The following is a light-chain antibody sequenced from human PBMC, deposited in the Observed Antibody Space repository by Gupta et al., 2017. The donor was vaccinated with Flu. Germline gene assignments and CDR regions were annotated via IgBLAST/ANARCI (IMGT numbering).Light chain of an antibody. J-gene: IGLJ2*01. CDR2: EDI. Sequence: KFMLTQPHSVSVSPGKTVTISCTRGSGSIATTYVQWYPQRPGSSPTTVIYEDIQRPSGAPDRFSGSIDRSSNSASLTISGLRTEDGADYCCQSYDSVTRDVVFGGGTKLTVL. CDR3: QSYDSVTRDVV. V-gene: IGLV6-57*01. CDR1: SGSIATTY.